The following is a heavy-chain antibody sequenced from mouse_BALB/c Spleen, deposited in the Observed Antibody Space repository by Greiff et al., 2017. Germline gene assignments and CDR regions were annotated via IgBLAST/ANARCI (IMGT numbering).Heavy chain of an antibody. D-gene: IGHD2-2*01. V-gene: IGHV5-6-4*01. CDR1: GFTFSSYT. Sequence: EVKLVESGAGLVKPGGSLKISCAASGFTFSSYTMSWVRQTPEKRLEWVATISSGGSYTYYPDSVKGRFTISRDNAKNTLYLQMSSLTSEDSAMYYCTKEKDGYDGFAYWGQGTLVTVSA. J-gene: IGHJ3*01. CDR2: ISSGGSYT. CDR3: TKEKDGYDGFAY.